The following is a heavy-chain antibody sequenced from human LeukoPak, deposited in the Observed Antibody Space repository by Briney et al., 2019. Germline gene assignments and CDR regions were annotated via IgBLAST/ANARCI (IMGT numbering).Heavy chain of an antibody. V-gene: IGHV4-30-4*01. Sequence: SQTLSLTCTVSGGSISSGDYYWSWIRQPPGKGLEWIGYIYYSGSTYYNPSLKRRVTISVDTSKNQFSLKLSSVTAADTAVYYCARDHPLSGGIDPWGQGTLVTVSS. J-gene: IGHJ5*02. D-gene: IGHD1-14*01. CDR3: ARDHPLSGGIDP. CDR1: GGSISSGDYY. CDR2: IYYSGST.